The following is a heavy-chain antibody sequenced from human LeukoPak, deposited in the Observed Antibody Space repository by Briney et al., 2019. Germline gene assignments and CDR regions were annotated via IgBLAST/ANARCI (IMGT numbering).Heavy chain of an antibody. V-gene: IGHV3-48*02. J-gene: IGHJ4*02. D-gene: IGHD2-15*01. CDR1: GFTFSSYT. Sequence: GGSLRLSCAASGFTFSSYTMNWVRQAPGKGLEWVSYISSSSSTIYYADSVKGRFTISRDNAKNSLYLQMNSLRDDDTAVYYCARAVQSYSTPIFDYWGQGTLVTVSS. CDR2: ISSSSSTI. CDR3: ARAVQSYSTPIFDY.